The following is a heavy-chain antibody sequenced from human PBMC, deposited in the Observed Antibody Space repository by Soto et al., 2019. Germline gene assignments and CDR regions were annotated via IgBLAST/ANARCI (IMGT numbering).Heavy chain of an antibody. D-gene: IGHD6-19*01. CDR2: ISSNGGST. Sequence: GGSLRLSCSASGFTFSSYAMHWVRQAPGKGLEYVSAISSNGGSTYYADSVKGRFTISRDNSKNTLYLQMSSLRAEDTAVYYCVKAGSVAGIDYYYGMDVWGQGTTVTVSS. V-gene: IGHV3-64D*08. CDR1: GFTFSSYA. CDR3: VKAGSVAGIDYYYGMDV. J-gene: IGHJ6*02.